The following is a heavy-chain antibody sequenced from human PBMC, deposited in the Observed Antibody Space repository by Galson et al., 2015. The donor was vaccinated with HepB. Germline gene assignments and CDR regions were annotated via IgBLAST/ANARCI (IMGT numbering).Heavy chain of an antibody. D-gene: IGHD2-21*02. J-gene: IGHJ6*02. CDR2: LHRDGRT. Sequence: SLRLSCAASGFSVSSKFMSWVRQAPGKGLEWVSTLHRDGRTDYADSVKGRFTISRDNSQNSLYLQMNSLRVDDTAVYYCAGRVVTVSWDYFGVDVWGQGTTVTVSS. CDR3: AGRVVTVSWDYFGVDV. V-gene: IGHV3-53*01. CDR1: GFSVSSKF.